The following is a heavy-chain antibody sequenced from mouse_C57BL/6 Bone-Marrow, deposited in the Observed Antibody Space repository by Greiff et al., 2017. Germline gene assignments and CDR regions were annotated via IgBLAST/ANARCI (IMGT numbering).Heavy chain of an antibody. CDR3: TTWYGSSY. D-gene: IGHD1-1*01. J-gene: IGHJ3*01. Sequence: QVQLQQSGAELVKPGASVKLSCKASGYTFTSYWMQWVKQRPGQGLEWIGEIDPSDSYTNYNQKFKGKATLTVDTSSSTAYLQLSSLTSEDTAVYYCTTWYGSSYGGQGTLVTVSA. CDR1: GYTFTSYW. CDR2: IDPSDSYT. V-gene: IGHV1-50*01.